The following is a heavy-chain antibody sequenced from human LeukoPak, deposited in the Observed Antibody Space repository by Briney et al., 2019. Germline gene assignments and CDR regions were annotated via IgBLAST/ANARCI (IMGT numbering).Heavy chain of an antibody. CDR1: GFTVSSNY. Sequence: PGGSLRLSCAASGFTVSSNYMNWVRQAPGKGLEWVSYISSSSSTIYYADSVKGRFTISRDNAKNSLYLQMNSLRAEDTALYYCAKDISRRGYYGSGSLDPWGQGTLVTVSS. V-gene: IGHV3-48*04. D-gene: IGHD3-10*01. CDR3: AKDISRRGYYGSGSLDP. CDR2: ISSSSSTI. J-gene: IGHJ5*02.